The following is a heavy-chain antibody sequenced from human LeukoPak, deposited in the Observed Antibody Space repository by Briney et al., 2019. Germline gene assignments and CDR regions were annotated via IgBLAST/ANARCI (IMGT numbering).Heavy chain of an antibody. CDR1: GGSFSGYY. CDR3: ARHGGHGVYMVRGVRHWFDP. D-gene: IGHD3-10*01. J-gene: IGHJ5*02. V-gene: IGHV4-34*01. Sequence: SETLSLTCAVYGGSFSGYYWSWIRQPPGKGLEWIGEINHSGSTNYNPSLKSRVTISVDTSKNQFSLKLSSVTAADTAVYYCARHGGHGVYMVRGVRHWFDPWGQGTLVTVSS. CDR2: INHSGST.